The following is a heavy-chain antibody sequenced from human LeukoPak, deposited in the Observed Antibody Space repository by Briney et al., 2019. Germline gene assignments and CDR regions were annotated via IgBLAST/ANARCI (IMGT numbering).Heavy chain of an antibody. CDR3: ARAYSSSSEANFDY. D-gene: IGHD6-6*01. CDR1: GSFFSNYG. J-gene: IGHJ4*02. V-gene: IGHV3-33*01. Sequence: PGPSLRPSCAASGSFFSNYGMHWGRPAPRKGVGWVAVVWFDGSRISYADSVKGRSTISRDNSKNTLYLQMNSLRAEDAAVYYCARAYSSSSEANFDYWGQGTLVTVSS. CDR2: VWFDGSRI.